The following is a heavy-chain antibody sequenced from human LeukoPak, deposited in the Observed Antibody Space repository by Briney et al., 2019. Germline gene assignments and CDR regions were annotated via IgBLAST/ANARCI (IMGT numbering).Heavy chain of an antibody. J-gene: IGHJ3*02. D-gene: IGHD3-9*01. Sequence: SQTLSLTCTVSGGSISSGDYYWSWIRQPPGKGLEWIGYIYYSGSTYYNPSLKSRVTISVDTSKNQFSLKLSSVTAADTAVYYCARPYYDILTGPGGFDIWGQGTMVTVSS. CDR3: ARPYYDILTGPGGFDI. V-gene: IGHV4-30-4*01. CDR1: GGSISSGDYY. CDR2: IYYSGST.